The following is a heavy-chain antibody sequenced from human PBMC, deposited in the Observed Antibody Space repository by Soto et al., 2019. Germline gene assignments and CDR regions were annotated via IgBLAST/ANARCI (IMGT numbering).Heavy chain of an antibody. CDR2: INPSGGST. V-gene: IGHV1-46*03. CDR1: GYTFTSYY. CDR3: ARGLKWVGYCSSTSCYHYCYYMDV. D-gene: IGHD2-2*01. J-gene: IGHJ6*03. Sequence: ASVKVSCKASGYTFTSYYMHWVRQAPGQGLEWMGIINPSGGSTSYAQKFQGRVTMTRDTSTSTVYMELSSLRSEDTAVYYCARGLKWVGYCSSTSCYHYCYYMDVWGKGTTVTVSS.